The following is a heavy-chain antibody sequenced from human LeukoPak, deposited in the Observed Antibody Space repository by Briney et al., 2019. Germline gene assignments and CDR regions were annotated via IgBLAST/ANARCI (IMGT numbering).Heavy chain of an antibody. CDR3: ARSSYSSSSSV. Sequence: GGSLRLSCAVSGFTFSGFWTSWSRQAPGKGLEWVASINSDGSEGYYADVVKGRFTISRDNAKNSLYLQINSLRAEDTAVYYCARSSYSSSSSVWGQGTMVTVSS. D-gene: IGHD6-6*01. CDR1: GFTFSGFW. CDR2: INSDGSEG. J-gene: IGHJ3*01. V-gene: IGHV3-7*03.